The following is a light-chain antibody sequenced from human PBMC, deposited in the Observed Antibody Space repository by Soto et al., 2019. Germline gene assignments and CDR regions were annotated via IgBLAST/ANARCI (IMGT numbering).Light chain of an antibody. J-gene: IGKJ3*01. V-gene: IGKV3-11*01. CDR1: QSISSS. Sequence: DIVLTQSPATLSLSPGERATLSCRASQSISSSLAWYQQRPGRAPSLLIYDASNRATGVPARFSGSGSGTDFTLTISSLEPEDFAVYYCQQRSVWPPPFGPGTILEIK. CDR3: QQRSVWPPP. CDR2: DAS.